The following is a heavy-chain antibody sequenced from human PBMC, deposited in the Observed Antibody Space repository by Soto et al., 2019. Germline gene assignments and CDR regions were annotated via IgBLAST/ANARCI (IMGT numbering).Heavy chain of an antibody. CDR1: GGSISSSNW. D-gene: IGHD2-2*01. CDR3: ARASARYCSSTSCYLGYYYYYCGMDV. J-gene: IGHJ6*02. CDR2: IYHSGST. V-gene: IGHV4-4*02. Sequence: SETLSLTCAVSGGSISSSNWWSWVRQPPGKGLEWIGEIYHSGSTNYNPSLKSRVTISVDKSKNQFSLKLSSVTAADTAVYYCARASARYCSSTSCYLGYYYYYCGMDVWGQGTTVTVSS.